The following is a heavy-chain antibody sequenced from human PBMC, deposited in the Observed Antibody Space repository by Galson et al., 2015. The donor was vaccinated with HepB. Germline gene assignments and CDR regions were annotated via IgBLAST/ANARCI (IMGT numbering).Heavy chain of an antibody. CDR3: VKGDIVVVPAAIDFYYYGMDV. J-gene: IGHJ6*02. V-gene: IGHV3-64D*09. Sequence: SLRLSCAASGFTFSSYAMHWVRQAPGKGLEYVPAISSNGGSTYYADSVKGRFTISRDNSKNTLYLQMSSLRAEDTAVYYCVKGDIVVVPAAIDFYYYGMDVWGQGTTVTVSS. CDR2: ISSNGGST. CDR1: GFTFSSYA. D-gene: IGHD2-2*02.